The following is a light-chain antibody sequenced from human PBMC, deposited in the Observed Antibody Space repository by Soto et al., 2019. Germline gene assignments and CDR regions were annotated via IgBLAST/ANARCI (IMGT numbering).Light chain of an antibody. Sequence: GDSVTNTCRASQGIRSSLAWYQQKPGIAPKLLIYTASTLQSGVPSRFSGSGSGTDFTLTISSLQPEDFATYYCQQINAYPITFGQGTRLEI. CDR1: QGIRSS. CDR3: QQINAYPIT. J-gene: IGKJ5*01. CDR2: TAS. V-gene: IGKV1-9*01.